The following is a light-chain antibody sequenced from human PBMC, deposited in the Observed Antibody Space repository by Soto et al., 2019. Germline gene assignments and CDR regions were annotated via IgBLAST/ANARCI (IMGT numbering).Light chain of an antibody. CDR3: QQYGSSPT. Sequence: EIVLTQSPATLSLSPGERATLSCGASQSVSSSYLAWYQQKPGLAPRLLIYDASSRATGIPDRFGGSGSGTDFTLTISRLEPEDFAVYYCQQYGSSPTFGQGTKVDIK. CDR2: DAS. CDR1: QSVSSSY. J-gene: IGKJ1*01. V-gene: IGKV3D-20*01.